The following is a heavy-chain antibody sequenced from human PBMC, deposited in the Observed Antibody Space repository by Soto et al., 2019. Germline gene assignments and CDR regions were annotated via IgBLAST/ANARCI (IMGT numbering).Heavy chain of an antibody. D-gene: IGHD2-2*02. CDR1: GYAFSGFA. Sequence: QVILVESGGGVVQSERSLRLSCAASGYAFSGFAIHWVRQAPGKGLEWVALISYDGTTKYYADSVKGRFTNSRDNSRNTAYLQMNSLRAEDTAVYFCARRGLEAQNTGPGQDYFDYWGQGTLVTVSS. CDR3: ARRGLEAQNTGPGQDYFDY. J-gene: IGHJ4*02. V-gene: IGHV3-30-3*01. CDR2: ISYDGTTK.